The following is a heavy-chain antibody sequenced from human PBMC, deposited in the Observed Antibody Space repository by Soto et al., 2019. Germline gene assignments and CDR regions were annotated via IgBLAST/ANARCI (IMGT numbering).Heavy chain of an antibody. J-gene: IGHJ4*02. V-gene: IGHV1-69*08. CDR1: GGTFSSYT. CDR3: ARDSYSSSSRFDY. D-gene: IGHD6-6*01. Sequence: QVQLVQSGAEVKKPGSSVKVSCKASGGTFSSYTISWVRQAPGQGREWMGRIIPILGIANYAQKFQGRVTITADKSTSTAYMELSSLRSEDTAVYYCARDSYSSSSRFDYWGQGTLVTVSS. CDR2: IIPILGIA.